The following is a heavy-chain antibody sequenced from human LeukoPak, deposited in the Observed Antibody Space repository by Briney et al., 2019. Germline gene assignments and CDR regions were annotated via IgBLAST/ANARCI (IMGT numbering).Heavy chain of an antibody. D-gene: IGHD1-1*01. J-gene: IGHJ4*02. CDR1: GGSMSHYY. CDR3: AKDLEYQLLFVCYFDF. CDR2: IYYRGGT. V-gene: IGHV4-59*01. Sequence: PSETLSLTCTVSGGSMSHYYWNWIRQSPGRGLEWIGYIYYRGGTNYNPSLRGRVTLSVDSSKNQLSLKLNSVTAADTAVYYCAKDLEYQLLFVCYFDFWGQGTLVTVSS.